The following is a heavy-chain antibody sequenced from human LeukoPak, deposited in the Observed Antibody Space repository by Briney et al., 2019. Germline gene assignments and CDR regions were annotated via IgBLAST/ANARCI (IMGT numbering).Heavy chain of an antibody. CDR3: AKNADSGGYYYANH. D-gene: IGHD3-22*01. CDR2: ISARGGSR. CDR1: GFTFSRNA. J-gene: IGHJ5*02. Sequence: GGSLRLSCAASGFTFSRNAMSWVRQAPGKGLEWASGISARGGSRDYADSVKGRFTISRDNSKNTLYVQMNSLRAEDTAVYYCAKNADSGGYYYANHWGQGTLVTVSS. V-gene: IGHV3-23*01.